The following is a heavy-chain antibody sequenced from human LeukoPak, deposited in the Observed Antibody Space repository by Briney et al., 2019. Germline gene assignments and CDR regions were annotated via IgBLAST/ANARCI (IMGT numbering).Heavy chain of an antibody. J-gene: IGHJ4*02. D-gene: IGHD4-17*01. CDR1: GGSISSGGYS. Sequence: SQTLSLTCAVSGGSISSGGYSWSWIRQPPGKGLEWIGYIYHSGSTYYNPSLKSRVTISVDRSKNQFSLKLSSVPAADTAVYYCARDRYGDHTYFDYWGQGTLVTVSS. V-gene: IGHV4-30-2*01. CDR2: IYHSGST. CDR3: ARDRYGDHTYFDY.